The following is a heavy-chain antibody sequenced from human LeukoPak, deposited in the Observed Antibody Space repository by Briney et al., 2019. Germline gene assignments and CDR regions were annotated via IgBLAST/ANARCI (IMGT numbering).Heavy chain of an antibody. CDR1: GDSINNFA. Sequence: SETLSLTCTVSGDSINNFAWSWIRQPPGKGLEWIGYIYYSGSTNYNPSLKSRVTISVDTSKNQFSLKLSSVTAADTAVYYCASGSGSYYNPIDYWGQGTLVTVSS. J-gene: IGHJ4*02. CDR2: IYYSGST. D-gene: IGHD3-10*01. V-gene: IGHV4-59*01. CDR3: ASGSGSYYNPIDY.